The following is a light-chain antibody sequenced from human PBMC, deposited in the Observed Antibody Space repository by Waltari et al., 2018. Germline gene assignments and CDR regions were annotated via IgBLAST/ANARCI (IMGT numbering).Light chain of an antibody. CDR3: QHYVRLPVT. CDR2: GAS. V-gene: IGKV3-20*01. CDR1: QSVGST. Sequence: IVFTQSPGTLSLSPGERATLSCRASQSVGSTLAWYQKRPGQAPRLLIYGASTRATAIPDRFSGSGSGTDFSLTISRLEPEDFAVYYCQHYVRLPVTFGQGTTVEIK. J-gene: IGKJ1*01.